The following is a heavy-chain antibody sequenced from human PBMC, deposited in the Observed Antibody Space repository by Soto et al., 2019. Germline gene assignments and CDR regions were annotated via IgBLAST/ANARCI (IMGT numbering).Heavy chain of an antibody. CDR2: ISYDGSNK. CDR1: GFTFSSYG. V-gene: IGHV3-30*18. J-gene: IGHJ1*01. D-gene: IGHD3-9*01. CDR3: AKDAHDILTGYFQH. Sequence: QVQLVESGGGVVQPGRSLRLSCAASGFTFSSYGMHWVRQAPGKGLEWVAVISYDGSNKYYADSVKGRFTISRDNSKNRLYLQMNSLRGEDTAVYYCAKDAHDILTGYFQHWGQGTLVTVSS.